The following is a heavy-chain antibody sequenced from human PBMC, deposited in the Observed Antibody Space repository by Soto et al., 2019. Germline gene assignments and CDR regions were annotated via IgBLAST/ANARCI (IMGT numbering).Heavy chain of an antibody. CDR3: ARQGSSWLFDY. CDR1: GYTFTASY. J-gene: IGHJ4*02. CDR2: ISPYGGGT. Sequence: QVQLVQSGAEVKKPGASVKVSCKTSGYTFTASYIHWVRQAPGQGLEWMGWISPYGGGTKYAQKFQGRVPMTRDTSISTAYMELSRLRSDDTALYFCARQGSSWLFDYWGQGTLVTISS. V-gene: IGHV1-2*02. D-gene: IGHD6-13*01.